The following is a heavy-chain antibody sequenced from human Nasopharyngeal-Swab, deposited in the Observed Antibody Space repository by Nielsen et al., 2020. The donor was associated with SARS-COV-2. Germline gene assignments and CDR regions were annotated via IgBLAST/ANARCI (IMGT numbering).Heavy chain of an antibody. Sequence: GGSLRLSCVASEFTVNDYVIHWVRQASGKGLEWVGRIRSKTHSYTTDYAASVKGRFTISRDNSKNTLSLQMNSLRAEDTAVYYCAKGDTNGANDAFDIWGQGTMVTVSS. CDR3: AKGDTNGANDAFDI. V-gene: IGHV3-73*01. D-gene: IGHD2-21*01. CDR1: EFTVNDYV. J-gene: IGHJ3*02. CDR2: IRSKTHSYTT.